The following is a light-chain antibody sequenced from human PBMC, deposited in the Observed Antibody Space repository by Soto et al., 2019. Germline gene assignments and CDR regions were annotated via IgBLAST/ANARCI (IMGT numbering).Light chain of an antibody. V-gene: IGKV1-33*01. Sequence: DIQMTQSPSSLSASAGDTVTITCQASQAISKYLNWYQHKPGKAPKLLIYGASNLEAGVPPRFSGSGSGTHFTFTISSLQPEDIATYFCQQYDLVPRTFGQGTKVEIK. CDR1: QAISKY. CDR2: GAS. J-gene: IGKJ1*01. CDR3: QQYDLVPRT.